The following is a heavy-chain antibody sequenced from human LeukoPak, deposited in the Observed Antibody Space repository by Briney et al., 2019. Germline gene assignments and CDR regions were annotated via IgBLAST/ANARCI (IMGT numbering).Heavy chain of an antibody. Sequence: ASVKVSCKASGYTFTGYYMHWVRQAPGQGLEWMGWINPNSGGTNYAQKFQVRVTMTRDTSISTAYMELSRLRSDDTAVYYCARGSPVDTAMVIALFDYWGRGTLVTVSS. V-gene: IGHV1-2*02. CDR3: ARGSPVDTAMVIALFDY. CDR2: INPNSGGT. J-gene: IGHJ4*02. CDR1: GYTFTGYY. D-gene: IGHD5-18*01.